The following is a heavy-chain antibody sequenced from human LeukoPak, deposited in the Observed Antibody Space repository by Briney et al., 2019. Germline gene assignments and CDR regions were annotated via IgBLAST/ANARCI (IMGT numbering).Heavy chain of an antibody. Sequence: GGSLRLSCAASGFTFSSYGMHWVRQAPGKGLEWVAVISYDGSNKYYADSVKGRFTISRDNSKNTLYLQMNSLRAEDTAAYYCAKDPPLYSSSWYYIDYWGQGTLVTVSS. CDR2: ISYDGSNK. D-gene: IGHD6-13*01. J-gene: IGHJ4*02. CDR3: AKDPPLYSSSWYYIDY. CDR1: GFTFSSYG. V-gene: IGHV3-30*18.